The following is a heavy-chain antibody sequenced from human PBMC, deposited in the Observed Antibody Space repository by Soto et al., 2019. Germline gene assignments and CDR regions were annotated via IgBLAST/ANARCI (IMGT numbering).Heavy chain of an antibody. D-gene: IGHD1-26*01. CDR3: ARVNSWDSAAPGFDY. CDR1: GASVRSGGYY. Sequence: TLSLTCTVSGASVRSGGYYWTWIRQYAGKGLEWLGYIYHRGSTFYSPSLKSRLTISLDTSKNQFSLRLSSVTAADTAVYYCARVNSWDSAAPGFDYWGQGALVTVSS. V-gene: IGHV4-31*03. J-gene: IGHJ4*02. CDR2: IYHRGST.